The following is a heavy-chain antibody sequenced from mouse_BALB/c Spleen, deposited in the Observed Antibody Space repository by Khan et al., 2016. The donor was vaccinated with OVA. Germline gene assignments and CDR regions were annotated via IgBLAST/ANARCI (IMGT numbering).Heavy chain of an antibody. Sequence: QVQLKESGPGLVAPSQNLSITCTVSGFSLTSYGVHWVRQPPGKGLDWLGVIWAGGSTSYNSALMSRLSISKDKSKSHGLVEMSSLQTDDSAVYYCAREPPMYYYGYRTMDNWGQGTAVTVSS. CDR3: AREPPMYYYGYRTMDN. V-gene: IGHV2-9*02. CDR1: GFSLTSYG. CDR2: IWAGGST. D-gene: IGHD1-2*01. J-gene: IGHJ4*01.